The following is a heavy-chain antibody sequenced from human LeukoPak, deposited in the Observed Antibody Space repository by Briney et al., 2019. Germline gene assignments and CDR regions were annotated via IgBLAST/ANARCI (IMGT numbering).Heavy chain of an antibody. V-gene: IGHV3-20*04. CDR1: GFTFDEYG. CDR2: ISLNGGAT. J-gene: IGHJ4*02. CDR3: ARDHRDYFDY. Sequence: GGSLRLSCVASGFTFDEYGMSWVRQAQGKGLEWVSGISLNGGATGYADSVKGRFTISRDNGKNSLYLQMNSLRAEDTAVYYCARDHRDYFDYWGQGTLVTVSS.